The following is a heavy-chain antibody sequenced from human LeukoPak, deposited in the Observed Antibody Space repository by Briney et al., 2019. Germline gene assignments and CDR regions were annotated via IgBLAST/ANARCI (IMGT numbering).Heavy chain of an antibody. CDR3: AKDRKSYSSSSGAAFEY. V-gene: IGHV3-30*02. D-gene: IGHD6-6*01. CDR1: GFTFSSYG. Sequence: GGSLRLSCAASGFTFSSYGMHWVRQAPGKGLEWVAFIRYDGSNKYYADSVKGRFTISRGNSKNTLYLQMNSLRGEDTSVYYCAKDRKSYSSSSGAAFEYWGQGTLVTGSS. J-gene: IGHJ4*02. CDR2: IRYDGSNK.